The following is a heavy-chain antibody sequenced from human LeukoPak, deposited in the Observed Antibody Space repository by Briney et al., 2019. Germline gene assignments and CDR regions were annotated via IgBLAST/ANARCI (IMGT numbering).Heavy chain of an antibody. D-gene: IGHD3-3*01. Sequence: SETLSLTCAVYGGSFSGYYWSWIRQPPGKGLEWIGEINHSGSTNYNPSLKSRVTISVDTSKNQFSLKLSSVTAADTAVYYCARGPRSSLRFFGVRMNWFDPWDQGTLVTVSS. J-gene: IGHJ5*02. CDR2: INHSGST. CDR1: GGSFSGYY. CDR3: ARGPRSSLRFFGVRMNWFDP. V-gene: IGHV4-34*01.